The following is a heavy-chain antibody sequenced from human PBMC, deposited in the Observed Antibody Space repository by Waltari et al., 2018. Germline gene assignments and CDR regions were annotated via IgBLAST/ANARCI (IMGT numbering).Heavy chain of an antibody. CDR2: IYYSGST. Sequence: HVQLQESGPGLVKPSETLSLTCTVSGGSISSHYWSWIRQPPGKGLEWIGYIYYSGSTTYNPSLTSRVTISVDTSKNQFALKRSSVTAADTAVYYCARAYRYFDLCGRGTLVTVSS. V-gene: IGHV4-59*11. CDR3: ARAYRYFDL. J-gene: IGHJ2*01. CDR1: GGSISSHY.